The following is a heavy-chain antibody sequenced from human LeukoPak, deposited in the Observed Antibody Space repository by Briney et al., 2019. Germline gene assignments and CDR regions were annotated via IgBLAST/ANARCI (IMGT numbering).Heavy chain of an antibody. CDR1: GYVFTSYG. J-gene: IGHJ4*02. CDR2: ISSHTGDT. V-gene: IGHV1-18*01. Sequence: ASVSVSCKASGYVFTSYGISWVRQAPGQGLEWMGWISSHTGDTRYAQRFQDRVTMTTDISTTTAYLDLRSLRFDDTAVYYCARDVRRLQLSTYFFDFGVQGTLVSVS. CDR3: ARDVRRLQLSTYFFDF. D-gene: IGHD4-17*01.